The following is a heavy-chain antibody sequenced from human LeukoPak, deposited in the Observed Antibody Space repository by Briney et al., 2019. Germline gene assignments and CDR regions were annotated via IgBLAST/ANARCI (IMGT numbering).Heavy chain of an antibody. D-gene: IGHD3-10*01. CDR3: AGGTYYGTGSRPGYLNY. V-gene: IGHV3-53*01. CDR1: GFSVNNNY. J-gene: IGHJ4*02. Sequence: GGSLRLSCAASGFSVNNNYMNWVRKALGKGLECFSYIDNFGITYYADSVTGRFTISRDSSRTTVYLQMNSLRADDTAVYYCAGGTYYGTGSRPGYLNYWGLGTLVTVSS. CDR2: IDNFGIT.